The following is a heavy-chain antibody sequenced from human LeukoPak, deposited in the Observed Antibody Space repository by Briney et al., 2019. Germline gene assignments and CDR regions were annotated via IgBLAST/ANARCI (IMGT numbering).Heavy chain of an antibody. J-gene: IGHJ4*02. V-gene: IGHV1-69*02. Sequence: ASVKVSCKASGYTFTGYYMHWVRQAPGQGLEWMGRIIPILGIANYAQKFQGRVTITADRSTSTAYMELSSLRSEDTAVYYCARSGRDYYGSGSYLPPDYWGQGTLVTVSS. CDR2: IIPILGIA. CDR3: ARSGRDYYGSGSYLPPDY. CDR1: GYTFTGYY. D-gene: IGHD3-10*01.